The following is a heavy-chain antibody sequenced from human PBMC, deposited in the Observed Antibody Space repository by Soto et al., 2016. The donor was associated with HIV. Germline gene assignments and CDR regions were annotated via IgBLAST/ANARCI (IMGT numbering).Heavy chain of an antibody. J-gene: IGHJ4*02. CDR2: ISYDGVNK. Sequence: VQLVESGGGVVQPGRSLRLSCAASGFSFSNYAMHWVRQVPGKGLDWVTVISYDGVNKYSADSVKGRFSISRDNSKNTLYLQMNNLRPEDTALYYCARDPRGYYYGPGSHFDYWGQGTLVTVSS. V-gene: IGHV3-30*04. CDR3: ARDPRGYYYGPGSHFDY. CDR1: GFSFSNYA. D-gene: IGHD3-10*01.